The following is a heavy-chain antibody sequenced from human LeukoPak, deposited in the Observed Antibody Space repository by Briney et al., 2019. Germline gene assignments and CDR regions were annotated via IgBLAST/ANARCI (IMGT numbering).Heavy chain of an antibody. V-gene: IGHV4-59*01. Sequence: SETLSLTCTVSGGSISTYYWSWIRQPPEKGLEWIGCTYYSGSTNYNPSLKSRVTISVDTSKNQFSLKLSSVTAADTALYYCARRSGPLLDSWGQGTLVTVSS. CDR3: ARRSGPLLDS. D-gene: IGHD3-3*01. CDR2: TYYSGST. CDR1: GGSISTYY. J-gene: IGHJ4*02.